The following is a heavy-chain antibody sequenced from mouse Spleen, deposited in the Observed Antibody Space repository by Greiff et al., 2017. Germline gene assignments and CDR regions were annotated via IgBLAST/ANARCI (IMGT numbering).Heavy chain of an antibody. CDR3: ASSSYYFDY. CDR1: GFTFSSYA. D-gene: IGHD1-1*01. Sequence: EVQLVESGGGLVKPGGSLKLSCAASGFTFSSYAMSWVRQTPEKRLEWVASISSGGSTYYPDSVKGRFTISRDNARNILYLQMSSLRSEDTAMYYCASSSYYFDYWGQGTTLTVSS. J-gene: IGHJ2*01. CDR2: ISSGGST. V-gene: IGHV5-6-5*01.